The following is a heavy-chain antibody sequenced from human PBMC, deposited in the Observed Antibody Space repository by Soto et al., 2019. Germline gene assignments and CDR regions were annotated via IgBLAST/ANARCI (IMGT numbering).Heavy chain of an antibody. CDR3: AKSKGYCISTSCYNWFDP. CDR2: IWYDGSNK. CDR1: GFTFSSYG. Sequence: GGSLRLSCAASGFTFSSYGMHWVRQAPGKGLEWVAVIWYDGSNKYYADSVKGRFTISRDNSKNTLYLQMNSLRAEDTAVYYCAKSKGYCISTSCYNWFDPWGQGTLVTVSS. J-gene: IGHJ5*02. D-gene: IGHD2-2*01. V-gene: IGHV3-33*08.